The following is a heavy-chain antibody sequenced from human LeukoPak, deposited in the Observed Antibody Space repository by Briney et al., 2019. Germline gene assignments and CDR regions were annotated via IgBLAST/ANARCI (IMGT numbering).Heavy chain of an antibody. V-gene: IGHV3-30*04. Sequence: PGRSLRLSCAASGFTLSSYAMHWVRQAPGKGLEWVAVISYDGSNKYYADSVKGRFTISRDNSKNTLYLQMNSLRAEDTAVYYCAKDLTRRGRDDAFDIWGQGTMVTVSS. CDR1: GFTLSSYA. CDR2: ISYDGSNK. J-gene: IGHJ3*02. CDR3: AKDLTRRGRDDAFDI. D-gene: IGHD1-14*01.